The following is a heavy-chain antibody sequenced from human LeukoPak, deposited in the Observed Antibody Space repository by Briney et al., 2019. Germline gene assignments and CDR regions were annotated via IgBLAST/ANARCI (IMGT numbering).Heavy chain of an antibody. D-gene: IGHD3-16*01. V-gene: IGHV4-39*07. CDR2: IYYSGIT. CDR3: ARGLPYMTTFDY. CDR1: GGSISSSSHY. J-gene: IGHJ4*02. Sequence: SETLSLTCTVSGGSISSSSHYWGWIRQPPGKGLEWIGSIYYSGITYYNPSLKSRVTISVDTSKNQFSLKLSSVTAADTAVYYCARGLPYMTTFDYWGQGTLVTVSS.